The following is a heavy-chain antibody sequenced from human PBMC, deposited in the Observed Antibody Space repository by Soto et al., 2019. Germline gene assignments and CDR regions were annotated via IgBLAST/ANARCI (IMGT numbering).Heavy chain of an antibody. CDR3: AKGASAKWTDFDY. CDR2: ISCHSGSI. Sequence: EVQLVESGGGLVQPGRSLRLSCAASGFTFDDYAMHWVRQAPGKGLVWVSGISCHSGSIGYADSVKSRFTISRDNAKNSLYLQMNSLRAEDTALYYCAKGASAKWTDFDYWGQGTLVTVSS. J-gene: IGHJ4*02. V-gene: IGHV3-9*01. CDR1: GFTFDDYA. D-gene: IGHD2-8*01.